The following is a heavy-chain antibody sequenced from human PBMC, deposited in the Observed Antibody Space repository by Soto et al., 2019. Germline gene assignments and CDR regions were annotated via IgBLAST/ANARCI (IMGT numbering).Heavy chain of an antibody. V-gene: IGHV3-7*01. J-gene: IGHJ6*02. D-gene: IGHD2-2*01. Sequence: GGPLRLSCAASGLTFSSYWMSWVRQAPGKGLGWVANIKQDGSEKYYVDSVKGRFTISRDNAKNSLYLQMNSLRAEDTAVYYCARDPSVVLVPGATYYYYYYGMDVWGQGTTVTVSS. CDR3: ARDPSVVLVPGATYYYYYYGMDV. CDR1: GLTFSSYW. CDR2: IKQDGSEK.